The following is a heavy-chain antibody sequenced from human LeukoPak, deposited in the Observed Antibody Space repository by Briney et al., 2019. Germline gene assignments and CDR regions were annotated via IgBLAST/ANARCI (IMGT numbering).Heavy chain of an antibody. D-gene: IGHD3-10*01. CDR3: ASLARYYYGSGWPSIDY. J-gene: IGHJ4*02. Sequence: SETLSLTCTVSGGSISSYYWSWIRQPPGKGLEWIGYIYYSGSTNYNPSLKSRVTISVDTSKNQLSLKLSSVTAADTAVYYCASLARYYYGSGWPSIDYWGQGTLVTVSS. V-gene: IGHV4-59*01. CDR1: GGSISSYY. CDR2: IYYSGST.